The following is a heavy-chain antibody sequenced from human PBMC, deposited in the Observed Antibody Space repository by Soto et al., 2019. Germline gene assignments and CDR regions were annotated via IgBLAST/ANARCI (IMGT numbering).Heavy chain of an antibody. V-gene: IGHV4-30-4*01. J-gene: IGHJ3*02. CDR2: IYYSGST. Sequence: SETLSLTCTVSGGSISSGDYYWSWIRQPPGKGLEWIGYIYYSGSTYYNPSLESRVTISVDTSKNQFSPKLSSVTAADTAVYYCARRRTYYFDSSGYSAFDIWGQGTMVTVSS. D-gene: IGHD3-22*01. CDR1: GGSISSGDYY. CDR3: ARRRTYYFDSSGYSAFDI.